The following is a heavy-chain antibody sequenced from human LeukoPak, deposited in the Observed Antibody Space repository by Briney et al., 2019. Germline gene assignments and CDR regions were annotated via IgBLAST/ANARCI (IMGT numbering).Heavy chain of an antibody. Sequence: SETLSLTCAVYGGSFSGYYWSWIRQPPGKGLEWIGEINHSGSTNYNPSLKSRVTISVDTSKNQFSLKLSSVTAADTAVYYCARVRAYYYGLLEYWGQGTLVAVSS. V-gene: IGHV4-34*01. D-gene: IGHD3-10*01. J-gene: IGHJ4*02. CDR2: INHSGST. CDR3: ARVRAYYYGLLEY. CDR1: GGSFSGYY.